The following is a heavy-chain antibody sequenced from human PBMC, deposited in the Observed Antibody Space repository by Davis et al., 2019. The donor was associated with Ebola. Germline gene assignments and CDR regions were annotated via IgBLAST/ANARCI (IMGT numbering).Heavy chain of an antibody. D-gene: IGHD4-17*01. CDR3: ARGSHDYGDYGKGDAFDI. V-gene: IGHV1-18*01. CDR1: GYTFTSYG. CDR2: ISAYNGNT. Sequence: ASVKVSCKASGYTFTSYGISWVRQAPGQGLEWMGWISAYNGNTNYAQKLQGRVTMTTDTSTSTAYMELRSLRSDDTAVYYCARGSHDYGDYGKGDAFDIWGQGTMVTVSS. J-gene: IGHJ3*02.